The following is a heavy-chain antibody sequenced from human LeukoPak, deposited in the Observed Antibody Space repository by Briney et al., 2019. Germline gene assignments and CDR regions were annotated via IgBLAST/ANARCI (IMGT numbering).Heavy chain of an antibody. J-gene: IGHJ4*02. D-gene: IGHD1-26*01. V-gene: IGHV1-2*02. CDR2: INPNSGGT. Sequence: AASVKVSCKASGYTVTGYYMHWVRQAPGQGLEWMGWINPNSGGTNYAQKFQGRVTMTRDTSISTAYMELSRLRSDDTAVYYCARDRRGIVGATPRDYWGQGTLVTVSS. CDR3: ARDRRGIVGATPRDY. CDR1: GYTVTGYY.